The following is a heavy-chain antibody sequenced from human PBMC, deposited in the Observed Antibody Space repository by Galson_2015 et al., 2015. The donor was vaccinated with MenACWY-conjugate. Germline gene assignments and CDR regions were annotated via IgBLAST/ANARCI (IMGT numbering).Heavy chain of an antibody. CDR1: GFTLSNYG. CDR2: LWSNGINN. V-gene: IGHV3-33*01. J-gene: IGHJ3*02. CDR3: ARERGPYDAFEI. Sequence: SLRLSCAASGFTLSNYGMHWVRQAPGKGLEWVAVLWSNGINNYYADSVKGRFTFSRGNFNNMLYLQMNSLRAEDTAVYYCARERGPYDAFEIWGQGTLVTVSS.